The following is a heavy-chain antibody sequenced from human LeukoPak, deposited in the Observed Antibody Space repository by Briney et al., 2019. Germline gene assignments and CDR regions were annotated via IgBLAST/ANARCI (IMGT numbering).Heavy chain of an antibody. Sequence: SETLSLTCTVSGGSISSYYWSWIRQPPGRGLEWIGYIYYSGSTNYNPSLKSRVTISVDTSKNQFSLKLSSVTAADTAVYYCARLSFIAAEGDWFDPWGQGTLVTVSS. V-gene: IGHV4-59*01. D-gene: IGHD6-13*01. CDR2: IYYSGST. J-gene: IGHJ5*02. CDR1: GGSISSYY. CDR3: ARLSFIAAEGDWFDP.